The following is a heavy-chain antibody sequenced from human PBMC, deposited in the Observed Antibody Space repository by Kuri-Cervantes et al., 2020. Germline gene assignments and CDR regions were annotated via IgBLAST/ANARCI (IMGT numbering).Heavy chain of an antibody. V-gene: IGHV3-74*01. Sequence: GGSLRLSCAASGFTFSSYWMHWVRQAPGKGLVWVSRINSDGSSTSYADSVKGRSTISRDNAKNTLYLQMNSLRAEDTAVYYCAVAYCGGDCSGTYYYYGMDVWGQGTTVTVSS. CDR2: INSDGSST. D-gene: IGHD2-21*02. CDR3: AVAYCGGDCSGTYYYYGMDV. J-gene: IGHJ6*02. CDR1: GFTFSSYW.